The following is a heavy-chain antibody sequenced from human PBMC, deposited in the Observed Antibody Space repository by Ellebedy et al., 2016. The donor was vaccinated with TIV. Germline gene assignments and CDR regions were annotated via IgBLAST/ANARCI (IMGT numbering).Heavy chain of an antibody. D-gene: IGHD5-12*01. CDR2: MNPNSGNT. CDR3: ATQSGYDRGGYYYYYYMDV. CDR1: GYTFTSYD. Sequence: ASVKVSCXASGYTFTSYDINWVRQATGQGLEWMGWMNPNSGNTGYAQKFQGRVTMTRNTSISTAYMELSSLRSEDTAVYYCATQSGYDRGGYYYYYYMDVWGKGTTVTVSS. J-gene: IGHJ6*03. V-gene: IGHV1-8*01.